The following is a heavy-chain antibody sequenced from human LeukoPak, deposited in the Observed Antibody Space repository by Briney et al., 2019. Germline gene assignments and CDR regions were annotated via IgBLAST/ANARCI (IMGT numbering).Heavy chain of an antibody. CDR1: GFTFNSYW. CDR3: ARFISLGA. D-gene: IGHD3-16*01. V-gene: IGHV3-7*01. J-gene: IGHJ5*02. CDR2: IKKDGSVK. Sequence: GGSLRLSCAASGFTFNSYWMSWVRQAPGKGLEWVANIKKDGSVKNYVDSVKGRFTISRDNAKNSLYLQMDSLRAEDTAVYYCARFISLGAWGQGTLVTVSS.